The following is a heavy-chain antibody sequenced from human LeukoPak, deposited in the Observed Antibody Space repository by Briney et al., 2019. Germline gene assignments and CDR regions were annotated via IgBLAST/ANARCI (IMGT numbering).Heavy chain of an antibody. V-gene: IGHV3-30*04. D-gene: IGHD1-26*01. CDR1: GFTFSSYP. CDR3: ARNSGSNPFDY. Sequence: PGGSLRLSCAASGFTFSSYPMHWVRQVPGKGLEWLVVISTDGHDNHYADSVKGRFTISRDNSKNSVYLQTNSLRVEDTAVYYCARNSGSNPFDYWGQGTLVTVSS. CDR2: ISTDGHDN. J-gene: IGHJ4*02.